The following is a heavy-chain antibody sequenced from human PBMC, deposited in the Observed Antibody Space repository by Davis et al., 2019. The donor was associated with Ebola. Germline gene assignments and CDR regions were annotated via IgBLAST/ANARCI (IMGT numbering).Heavy chain of an antibody. CDR1: GGSISSYY. CDR2: INHGGST. D-gene: IGHD6-13*01. Sequence: SETLSLTCTVSGGSISSYYWTWIRQPPGKGLEWIGEINHGGSTNYNPSLKSRVTMSVDTSKNQFSLKLSSMTAADTAVYFCARGNTIAAAGTGYYFDYWGQGTLVTVSS. CDR3: ARGNTIAAAGTGYYFDY. J-gene: IGHJ4*02. V-gene: IGHV4-34*01.